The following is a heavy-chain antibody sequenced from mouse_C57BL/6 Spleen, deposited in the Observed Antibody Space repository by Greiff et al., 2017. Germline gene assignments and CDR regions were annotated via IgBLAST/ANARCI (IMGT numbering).Heavy chain of an antibody. CDR3: ARGGKYVRAMDY. V-gene: IGHV1-50*01. CDR1: GYTFTSYW. Sequence: QVQLQQPGAELVKPGASVKLSCKASGYTFTSYWMQWVKQRPGQGLEWIGEIDPSDSYTNYNQKFKGKATLTVDTSSSTAYMQLSSLTSEDSAVYYGARGGKYVRAMDYWGQGTSVTVSS. CDR2: IDPSDSYT. J-gene: IGHJ4*01. D-gene: IGHD2-1*01.